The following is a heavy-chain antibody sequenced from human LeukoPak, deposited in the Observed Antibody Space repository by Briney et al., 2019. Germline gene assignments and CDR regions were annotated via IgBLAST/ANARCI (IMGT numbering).Heavy chain of an antibody. CDR2: ISRSGTST. D-gene: IGHD6-13*01. Sequence: PGGSLRLSCSASGFTFSSYAMHWVRQAPGEGLQYVSAISRSGTSTYYADSVKGRFTISRDNSKNTLYLQMSSLRAEDTAVYYCAKGESSTWYRPGLDPWGQGTLVTVSS. CDR1: GFTFSSYA. CDR3: AKGESSTWYRPGLDP. J-gene: IGHJ5*02. V-gene: IGHV3-64D*06.